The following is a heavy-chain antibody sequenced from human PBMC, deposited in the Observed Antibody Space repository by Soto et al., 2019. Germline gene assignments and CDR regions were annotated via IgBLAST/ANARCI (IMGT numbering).Heavy chain of an antibody. CDR2: ISAHNGNT. CDR1: GYTFTSYG. CDR3: ARGRYGDY. V-gene: IGHV1-18*01. J-gene: IGHJ4*02. Sequence: QVHLVQSGAAVKKPGASVKVSCKASGYTFTSYGITWVRQAPGQGLEWMGWISAHNGNTDYAQKLQGRVIVTRDTSTSTAYMELRSLISDDKAVYYCARGRYGDYWGQGALVTVSS. D-gene: IGHD1-1*01.